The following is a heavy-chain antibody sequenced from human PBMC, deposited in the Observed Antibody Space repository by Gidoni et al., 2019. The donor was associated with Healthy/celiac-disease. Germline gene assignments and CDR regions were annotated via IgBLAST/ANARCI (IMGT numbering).Heavy chain of an antibody. V-gene: IGHV3-23*01. CDR2: ISGSGGST. Sequence: EVQLLESGGGLVQPGGSLRLSFAASGFTFSSYAMSWVRQAPGKGLEWVSAISGSGGSTYYADSVKGRFTISRDNSKNTLYLQMNSLRAEDTAVYYCAKDQEMATITPNFDYWGQGTLVTVSS. D-gene: IGHD5-12*01. CDR1: GFTFSSYA. CDR3: AKDQEMATITPNFDY. J-gene: IGHJ4*02.